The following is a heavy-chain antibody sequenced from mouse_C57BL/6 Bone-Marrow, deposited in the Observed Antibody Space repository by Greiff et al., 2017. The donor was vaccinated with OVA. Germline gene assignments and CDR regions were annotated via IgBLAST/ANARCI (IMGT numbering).Heavy chain of an antibody. V-gene: IGHV5-4*01. J-gene: IGHJ2*01. Sequence: EVKLVESGGGLVKPGVSLKLSCAASGFTFSSYAMSWVRQTPEKRLEWVAIISAGGSYTYYPNNVKGRFTITRDNAKNDMYLQMSHLKSEDTAMYYCARDRGGITVVEGRYYVDFWGQGTTLTVSS. CDR3: ARDRGGITVVEGRYYVDF. CDR1: GFTFSSYA. CDR2: ISAGGSYT. D-gene: IGHD1-1*01.